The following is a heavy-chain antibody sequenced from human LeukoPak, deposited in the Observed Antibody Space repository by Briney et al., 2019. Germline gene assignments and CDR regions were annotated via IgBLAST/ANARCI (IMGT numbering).Heavy chain of an antibody. Sequence: ASVKVSCKVSGYTLTELSMHWVRQAPGKGLEWMGGFDPEDGETIYAQKFQGRVTMTEDTSTDTAYMELSSLRSEDTAVYYCATGVRGEDIAVVPADDAFDIWGQGTMVTVSS. D-gene: IGHD2-2*01. CDR2: FDPEDGET. CDR1: GYTLTELS. V-gene: IGHV1-24*01. CDR3: ATGVRGEDIAVVPADDAFDI. J-gene: IGHJ3*02.